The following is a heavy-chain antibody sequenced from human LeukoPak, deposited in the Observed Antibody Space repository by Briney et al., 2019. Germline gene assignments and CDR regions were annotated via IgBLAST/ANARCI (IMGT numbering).Heavy chain of an antibody. D-gene: IGHD4-17*01. CDR2: ISWNSGSE. CDR3: ANEIRPNDY. J-gene: IGHJ4*02. Sequence: GGSLRLSCAASGFSFDDYAMHWLRQAPGKGLQWVSGISWNSGSEGYADSVKGRFTISRDNSKNTLYLQMNSLRAEDTAVYYCANEIRPNDYWGQGTQVTVSS. CDR1: GFSFDDYA. V-gene: IGHV3-9*01.